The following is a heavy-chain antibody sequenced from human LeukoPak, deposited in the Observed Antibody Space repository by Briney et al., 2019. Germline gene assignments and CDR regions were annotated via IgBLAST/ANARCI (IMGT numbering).Heavy chain of an antibody. CDR2: ISWNSGSI. V-gene: IGHV3-9*01. CDR1: GFTFDDYA. D-gene: IGHD5-18*01. Sequence: GGSLRLSCAASGFTFDDYAMHWVRQAPGKGLEWVSGISWNSGSIGYADSVKGRFTISRDNAKNSLYLQMNSLRAEDTALYYCAKALGDSYGYYYYMDVWGKGTTVTVSS. J-gene: IGHJ6*03. CDR3: AKALGDSYGYYYYMDV.